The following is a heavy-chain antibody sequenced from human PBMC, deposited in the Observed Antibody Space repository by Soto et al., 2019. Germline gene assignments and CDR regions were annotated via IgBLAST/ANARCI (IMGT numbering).Heavy chain of an antibody. CDR1: GYTFTSYG. Sequence: ASVKVSCKASGYTFTSYGISWVRQPPGQGLEGMGWISVYNGDTNYAQRLQGRVTLTTDTSTSTAYMDLRSLISDDTAVYYCARGRRNADFDYWGQGTLVTVSS. CDR3: ARGRRNADFDY. CDR2: ISVYNGDT. D-gene: IGHD2-2*01. J-gene: IGHJ4*01. V-gene: IGHV1-18*01.